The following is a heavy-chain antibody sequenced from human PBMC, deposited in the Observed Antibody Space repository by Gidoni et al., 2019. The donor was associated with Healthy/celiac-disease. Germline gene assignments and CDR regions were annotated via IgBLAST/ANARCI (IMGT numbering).Heavy chain of an antibody. D-gene: IGHD3-22*01. CDR1: GFTCDDYA. Sequence: EVQLVESGGGLVQPGRSLRLSCAASGFTCDDYAMHWVRQAPGKGLGWVSGISWNSGSIGYADSVKGRFTISRDNAKNSLYLQMNSLRAEDTALYYCAKDNSGGSGYYYDYWGQGTLVTVSS. V-gene: IGHV3-9*01. CDR3: AKDNSGGSGYYYDY. CDR2: ISWNSGSI. J-gene: IGHJ4*02.